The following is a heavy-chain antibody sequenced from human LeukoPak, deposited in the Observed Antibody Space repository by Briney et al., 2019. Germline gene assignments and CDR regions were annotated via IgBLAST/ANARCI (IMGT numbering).Heavy chain of an antibody. CDR1: GGSISSYY. J-gene: IGHJ4*02. V-gene: IGHV4-59*01. CDR2: IYYSGST. CDR3: ARDAGAFYFDY. Sequence: SETLSLTCTVSGGSISSYYWSWIRQPPGKGLEWIGYIYYSGSTNYNPSLKSRVTISVDTSKNQFSLKLSSVTAADTAVYYCARDAGAFYFDYWGQGILVTVSS.